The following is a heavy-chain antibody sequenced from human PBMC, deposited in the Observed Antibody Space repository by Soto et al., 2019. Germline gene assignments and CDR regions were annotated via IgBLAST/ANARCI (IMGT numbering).Heavy chain of an antibody. J-gene: IGHJ6*02. Sequence: EVQLLESGGGLVQPGGSLRLSCAASGFTFSSYAMSWVRQASGKGLEWVSAISGSGGSTYYADSVKGRFTISRDNSKNTLYLQMNSLRAEDTAVYYCAKGREYPYYYYGMDVWGQGTTVTVSS. CDR3: AKGREYPYYYYGMDV. CDR1: GFTFSSYA. CDR2: ISGSGGST. D-gene: IGHD2-2*01. V-gene: IGHV3-23*01.